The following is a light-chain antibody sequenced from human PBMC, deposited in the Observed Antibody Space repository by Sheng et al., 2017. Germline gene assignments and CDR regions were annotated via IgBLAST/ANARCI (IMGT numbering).Light chain of an antibody. CDR2: KAS. Sequence: DIQMTQSPSTLSASVGDRVTVTCRASQSISDWVAWYQQKPGKAPKLLIYKASSLESGVPSRFSGSGSGTVFTLTISSLQPDDFATYYCQQYKNYAWTFGLRDQGGYQ. V-gene: IGKV1-5*03. CDR3: QQYKNYAWT. J-gene: IGKJ1*01. CDR1: QSISDW.